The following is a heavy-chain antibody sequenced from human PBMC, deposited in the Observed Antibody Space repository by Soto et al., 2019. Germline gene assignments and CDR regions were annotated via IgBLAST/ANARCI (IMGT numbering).Heavy chain of an antibody. CDR3: ARQSTDTIFGVVPPYYYYGMDV. Sequence: SVKVSCKASGGTFSSYAISWVRQAPGQGLEWMGGVIPIFGTANYAQKFQGRVTITADESTSTAYMELSSLRSEDTAVYYCARQSTDTIFGVVPPYYYYGMDVWGQGTTVTVSS. CDR2: VIPIFGTA. D-gene: IGHD3-3*01. J-gene: IGHJ6*02. V-gene: IGHV1-69*13. CDR1: GGTFSSYA.